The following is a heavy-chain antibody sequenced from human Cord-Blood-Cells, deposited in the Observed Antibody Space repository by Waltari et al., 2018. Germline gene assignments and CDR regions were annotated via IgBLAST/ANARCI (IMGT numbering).Heavy chain of an antibody. Sequence: VSGGSISSSSYYWGWIRQPPRKGLEWIGSIYYSGSTYYNPSPKSRVTISVDTSKNQFSLKLSSVTAADTAVYYCARSRGYSYGDAFDIWGQGTMVTVSS. J-gene: IGHJ3*02. CDR1: GGSISSSSYY. V-gene: IGHV4-39*01. CDR3: ARSRGYSYGDAFDI. D-gene: IGHD5-18*01. CDR2: IYYSGST.